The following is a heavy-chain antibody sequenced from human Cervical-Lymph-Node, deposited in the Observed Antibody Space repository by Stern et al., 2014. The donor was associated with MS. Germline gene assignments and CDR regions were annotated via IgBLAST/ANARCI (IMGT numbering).Heavy chain of an antibody. V-gene: IGHV3-11*01. D-gene: IGHD7-27*01. CDR2: ISLSGSTI. CDR1: GFTFSDYY. J-gene: IGHJ3*02. Sequence: VQLVESGGGLVKPGGSLRLSCTASGFTFSDYYMHWIRQAPGKGLEWLSYISLSGSTIGYADSVKGRFTISRDNAKNSLYLQMNSLRAEDTAVYFCARGFNWGSAFDIWGQGTMVTVSS. CDR3: ARGFNWGSAFDI.